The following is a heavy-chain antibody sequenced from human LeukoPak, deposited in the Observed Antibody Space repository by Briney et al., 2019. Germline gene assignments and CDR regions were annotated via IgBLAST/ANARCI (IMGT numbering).Heavy chain of an antibody. D-gene: IGHD2-2*02. CDR3: ARGLRDCSSTSCYTSVAFDI. CDR1: GGSISSYY. V-gene: IGHV4-59*08. CDR2: IYYSGST. Sequence: SETLSLTCTVSGGSISSYYWSWIRQPPGKGLEWIGYIYYSGSTNYNPSLKSRVTISLDTSKNQISLKLSSVTAADTAVYYCARGLRDCSSTSCYTSVAFDIWGQGTMVTVSS. J-gene: IGHJ3*02.